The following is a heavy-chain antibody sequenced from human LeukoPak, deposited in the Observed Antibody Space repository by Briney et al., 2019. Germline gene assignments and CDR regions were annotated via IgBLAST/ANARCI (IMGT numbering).Heavy chain of an antibody. CDR3: AKDSNFYYCMDV. Sequence: PGGSLRLSCAASGFTFSSYGMSWVRQAPGKGLEWVSAISGSGGSTYYADSVKGRFTISRDNSKNTLYLQMNSLRAEDTAVYYCAKDSNFYYCMDVWGKGTTVTISS. V-gene: IGHV3-23*01. CDR2: ISGSGGST. CDR1: GFTFSSYG. J-gene: IGHJ6*03.